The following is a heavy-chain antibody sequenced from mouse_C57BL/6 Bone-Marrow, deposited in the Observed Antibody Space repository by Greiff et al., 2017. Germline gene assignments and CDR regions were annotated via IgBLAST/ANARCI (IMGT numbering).Heavy chain of an antibody. D-gene: IGHD2-4*01. V-gene: IGHV1-39*01. Sequence: EVKLMESGPELVKPGASVKISCKASGYSFTDYNMNWVKQSNGKSLEWIGVINPNYGTTSYNQKFKGKATLTVDQSSSTAYMQLNSLTSEDSAVYYCAREIYYDYDKAWFAYWGQGTLVTVSA. J-gene: IGHJ3*01. CDR2: INPNYGTT. CDR3: AREIYYDYDKAWFAY. CDR1: GYSFTDYN.